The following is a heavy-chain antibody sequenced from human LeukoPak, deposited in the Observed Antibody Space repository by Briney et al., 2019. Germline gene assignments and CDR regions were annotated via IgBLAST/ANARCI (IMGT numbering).Heavy chain of an antibody. V-gene: IGHV3-30*02. CDR3: ARETSSEIIGGMDV. Sequence: GESLRLSCAASGFIFSNTGMHWARQAPGKGLEWVAFIQTDGNPKYYADSVRGRFTISRDNFKKTCYLQMDSPRVEDTAVYYCARETSSEIIGGMDVRGQGTTVTVTS. CDR2: IQTDGNPK. D-gene: IGHD3-22*01. J-gene: IGHJ6*02. CDR1: GFIFSNTG.